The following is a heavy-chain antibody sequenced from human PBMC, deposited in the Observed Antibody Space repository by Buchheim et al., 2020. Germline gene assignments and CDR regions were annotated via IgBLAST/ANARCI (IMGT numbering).Heavy chain of an antibody. CDR3: ANAADSVVVITTYWFDP. J-gene: IGHJ5*02. V-gene: IGHV3-30*18. Sequence: QVQLVESGGGVVQPGRSLRLSCAASGFTFSSYGMHWVRQAPGKGLEWVAVTSYDGSDKYYADSVKGRFTVSRDNSKNTLYLQMNSLRAEDTAVYYCANAADSVVVITTYWFDPWGQGT. CDR2: TSYDGSDK. D-gene: IGHD3-22*01. CDR1: GFTFSSYG.